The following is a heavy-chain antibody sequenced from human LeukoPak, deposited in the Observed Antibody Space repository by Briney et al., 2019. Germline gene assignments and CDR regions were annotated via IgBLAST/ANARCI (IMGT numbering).Heavy chain of an antibody. Sequence: SETLSLTCAVYGGSFSDYYRSWIRQPPGKGLEWIGEINHRGSTNYNPSLKSRVTISEDRSKNQFSLKLSSVTAADTAVYYCARVRPYYGSGFGTYYFDYWGQGTLVTVSS. V-gene: IGHV4-34*01. CDR2: INHRGST. CDR3: ARVRPYYGSGFGTYYFDY. J-gene: IGHJ4*02. CDR1: GGSFSDYY. D-gene: IGHD3-10*01.